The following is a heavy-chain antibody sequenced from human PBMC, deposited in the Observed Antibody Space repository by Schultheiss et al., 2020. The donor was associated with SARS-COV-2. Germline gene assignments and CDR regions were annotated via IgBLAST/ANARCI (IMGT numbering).Heavy chain of an antibody. V-gene: IGHV3-30*04. D-gene: IGHD6-13*01. CDR3: AREAAGINAFDI. CDR2: ISYDGTNK. Sequence: GGSLRLSCAASGFTFSSYAMHWVRQAPGKGLEWVAVISYDGTNKYYADYVKGRFTISRDNSKNTLYLQMNSLKPEDTAVYYCAREAAGINAFDIWGQGTMVTGSS. CDR1: GFTFSSYA. J-gene: IGHJ3*02.